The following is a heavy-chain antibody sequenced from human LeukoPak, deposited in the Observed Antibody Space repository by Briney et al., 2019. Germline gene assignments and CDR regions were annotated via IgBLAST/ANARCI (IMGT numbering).Heavy chain of an antibody. CDR2: ISGSGGST. CDR1: GFTFSSYV. D-gene: IGHD6-19*01. V-gene: IGHV3-23*01. J-gene: IGHJ4*02. CDR3: AKATEQWLVRGPFDY. Sequence: GGSLRLSCAASGFTFSSYVMSWVRQAPGKGLEWVSTISGSGGSTHYADSVKGRLTISRDNSKNTLYLQMNSLRAEDTAVYYCAKATEQWLVRGPFDYWGQGTLVTVSS.